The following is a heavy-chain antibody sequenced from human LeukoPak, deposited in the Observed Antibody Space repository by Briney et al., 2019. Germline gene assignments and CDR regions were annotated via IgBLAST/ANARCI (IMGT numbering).Heavy chain of an antibody. V-gene: IGHV4-34*01. Sequence: SETLSLTCAVYGGSFSDCYWSWIRQPPGKGLEWIGNVYYGGVTYYNPSLKSRVTISVDTSKNQFSLKLTSMTAADTAVYYCARHVLGGSYFDYWGQGTLVTVSS. CDR3: ARHVLGGSYFDY. D-gene: IGHD1-26*01. CDR1: GGSFSDCY. CDR2: VYYGGVT. J-gene: IGHJ4*02.